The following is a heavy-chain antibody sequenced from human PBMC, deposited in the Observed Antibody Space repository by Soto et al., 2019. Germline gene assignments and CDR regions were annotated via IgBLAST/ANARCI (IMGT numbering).Heavy chain of an antibody. CDR3: AKTDHMDV. V-gene: IGHV3-9*01. J-gene: IGHJ6*02. CDR2: ISWNSGSI. CDR1: GFTFDDYA. Sequence: GGSLRLSCAASGFTFDDYAMHWVRQAPGKGLEWVSGISWNSGSIGYADSVKGRFTISRDNAKNSLYLLMNSLRAEDTALYYCAKTDHMDVWGQGTTVTVSS.